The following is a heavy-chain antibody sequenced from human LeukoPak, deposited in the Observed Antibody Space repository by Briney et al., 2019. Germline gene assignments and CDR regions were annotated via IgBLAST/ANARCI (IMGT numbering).Heavy chain of an antibody. V-gene: IGHV1-69*06. CDR1: GYTFTSYY. J-gene: IGHJ3*02. CDR3: ARDGRAMVRGVSGGAFDI. D-gene: IGHD3-10*01. Sequence: ASVKVSCKASGYTFTSYYMHWVRQAPGQGLEWMGGIIPIFGTANYAQKFQGRVTITADKSTSTAYMELSSLRSEDTAVYYCARDGRAMVRGVSGGAFDIWGQGTMVTVSS. CDR2: IIPIFGTA.